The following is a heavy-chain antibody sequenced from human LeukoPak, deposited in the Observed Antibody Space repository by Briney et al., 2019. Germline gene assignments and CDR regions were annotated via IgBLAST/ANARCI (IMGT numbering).Heavy chain of an antibody. CDR2: INPNSGGT. D-gene: IGHD4-23*01. CDR3: ARVLADYGGNPFDY. V-gene: IGHV1-2*02. Sequence: ASVKVSCKASGYTFTGYYMHWVRQAPGQGLEWMGWINPNSGGTNYAQKFQGRVTMTRDTSISTAYMELSRLRSDDTAVYYCARVLADYGGNPFDYWGQGTLVTVSS. CDR1: GYTFTGYY. J-gene: IGHJ4*02.